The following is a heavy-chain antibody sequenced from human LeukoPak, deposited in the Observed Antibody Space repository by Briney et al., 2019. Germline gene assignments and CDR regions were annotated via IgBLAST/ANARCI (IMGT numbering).Heavy chain of an antibody. CDR2: IIPIFGTA. V-gene: IGHV1-69*13. CDR1: GGTFSSYA. Sequence: ASVKVSCKASGGTFSSYAISWVRQAPGQGLEWMGGIIPIFGTANYAQKFQGRVTITADESTSTAYMELSSLRSEDTAVYYCARDGVNCSGGSCYSVGWFDPWGQGTLVTVSS. J-gene: IGHJ5*02. CDR3: ARDGVNCSGGSCYSVGWFDP. D-gene: IGHD2-15*01.